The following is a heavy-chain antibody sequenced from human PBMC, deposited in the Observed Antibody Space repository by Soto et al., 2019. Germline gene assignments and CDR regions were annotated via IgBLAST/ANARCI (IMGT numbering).Heavy chain of an antibody. CDR1: GCTFDSYA. J-gene: IGHJ6*02. V-gene: IGHV1-69*13. CDR2: ITPIFRAA. Sequence: APVKVSCKALGCTFDSYAVSWVRQAPGQGLEWVGGITPIFRAADYAQKFQGRITITADLSTSTSYMELTSLRSDDTAVYYCARDPRITLIRSYSSLAVWGQGTTVTVSS. D-gene: IGHD3-10*01. CDR3: ARDPRITLIRSYSSLAV.